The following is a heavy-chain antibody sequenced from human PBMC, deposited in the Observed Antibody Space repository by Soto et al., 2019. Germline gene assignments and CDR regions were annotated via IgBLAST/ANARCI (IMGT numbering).Heavy chain of an antibody. CDR3: ARESDSNYVLDY. CDR1: GGSISSGGYS. D-gene: IGHD4-4*01. CDR2: IYHSGST. J-gene: IGHJ4*02. V-gene: IGHV4-30-2*01. Sequence: QLQLQESGSGLVKPSQTLSLTCAVSGGSISSGGYSWSWIRQPPGKGLEWIGYIYHSGSTYYNPSLKSRXSIXVXRPKNQFSLKLSSVTAADTAVYYCARESDSNYVLDYWGQGTLVTVSS.